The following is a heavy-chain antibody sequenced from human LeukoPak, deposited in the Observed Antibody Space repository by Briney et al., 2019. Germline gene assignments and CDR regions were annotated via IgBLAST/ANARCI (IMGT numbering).Heavy chain of an antibody. V-gene: IGHV3-23*01. CDR1: GFIFSTYA. CDR2: ISGSGGST. D-gene: IGHD6-19*01. Sequence: GGSLRLSCAASGFIFSTYAMNWVRQAPGKGLEWVSAISGSGGSTYYADSVRGRFTISRDNSKNTLYLQMNSLRAEDTAVYYCAKDSICSGWTWWGQGTRVTVCS. CDR3: AKDSICSGWTW. J-gene: IGHJ4*02.